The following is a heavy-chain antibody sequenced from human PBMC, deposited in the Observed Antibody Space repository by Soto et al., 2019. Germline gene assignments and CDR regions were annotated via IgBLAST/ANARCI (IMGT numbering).Heavy chain of an antibody. J-gene: IGHJ4*02. CDR3: AKGPLRVTRAAFDY. CDR2: ISGSGGST. D-gene: IGHD4-4*01. Sequence: GGPLRLSCAASGFTFSSYAMSWVRQAPGKGLEWVSAISGSGGSTYYADSVKGRFTISRDNSKNTLYLQMNSLRAEDTAVYYCAKGPLRVTRAAFDYWGQGTLVTVSS. V-gene: IGHV3-23*01. CDR1: GFTFSSYA.